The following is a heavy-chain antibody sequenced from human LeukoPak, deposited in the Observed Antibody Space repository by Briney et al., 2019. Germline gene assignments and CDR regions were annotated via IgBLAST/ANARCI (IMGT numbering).Heavy chain of an antibody. CDR3: ARDGDGDYVFSYYFDY. CDR2: ISGSGGST. D-gene: IGHD4-17*01. Sequence: GGSLRLSCAASEFTFSSYAMSWVRQAPGKGLEWVSAISGSGGSTYYADSVKGRFTISRDNSKNTLYLQMNSLRVEDTAVYYCARDGDGDYVFSYYFDYWGQGTLVTVSS. CDR1: EFTFSSYA. J-gene: IGHJ4*02. V-gene: IGHV3-23*01.